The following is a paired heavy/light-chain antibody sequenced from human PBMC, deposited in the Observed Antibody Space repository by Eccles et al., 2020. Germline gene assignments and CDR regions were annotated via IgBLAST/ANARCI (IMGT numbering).Heavy chain of an antibody. CDR2: VYYDGSS. CDR3: ARARGCSGRCINTGSHLFDL. D-gene: IGHD2-15*01. V-gene: IGHV4-61*01. J-gene: IGHJ4*02. CDR1: GGSVSSGNYY. Sequence: QVQLQESGPGLVKPSETLSLTCTVSGGSVSSGNYYWSWIRQPPGNRLEWIGYVYYDGSSKYSPSLKSRVTMSVDTSNNQFFLKMTSVTAADTAVYFCARARGCSGRCINTGSHLFDLWGQGTLVTVSS.
Light chain of an antibody. CDR2: KAS. Sequence: DIQMTQSPSTLSASVGDRVTITCRASQTISAWLAWYQQKPGKAPKLLISKASNLESGVPSRFSGSGSGTEFTLTISSLQPDDFATYYCQQYNSPLTFGGGTKVEI. CDR1: QTISAW. V-gene: IGKV1-5*03. CDR3: QQYNSPLT. J-gene: IGKJ4*01.